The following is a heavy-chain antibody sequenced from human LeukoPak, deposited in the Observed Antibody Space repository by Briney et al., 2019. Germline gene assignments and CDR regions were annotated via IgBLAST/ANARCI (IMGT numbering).Heavy chain of an antibody. CDR2: IYRSGTT. V-gene: IGHV4-59*01. CDR1: GGSISSYY. CDR3: ARCDDAFDI. J-gene: IGHJ3*02. Sequence: SETLSLTCTVSGGSISSYYWSWIRQAPGKGLEWIGYIYRSGTTNYNPSLNSRVTISADTSKNQFSLKLSSVTAADTAVYYCARCDDAFDIWGQGTMVTVSS.